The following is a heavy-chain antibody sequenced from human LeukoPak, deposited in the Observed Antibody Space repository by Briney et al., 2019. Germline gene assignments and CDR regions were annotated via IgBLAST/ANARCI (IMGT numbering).Heavy chain of an antibody. J-gene: IGHJ4*02. CDR3: ARTLWSVSYFDY. D-gene: IGHD3-3*01. CDR1: GGSISSYY. V-gene: IGHV4-59*08. CDR2: IYYSGSS. Sequence: SETLSLTCTVSGGSISSYYWSWLRQPPWKGLEWIGYIYYSGSSNYNPALKSRVTISVDTSKNQFSLKLSSVTAADTAVYYCARTLWSVSYFDYWGQGTLVTVSS.